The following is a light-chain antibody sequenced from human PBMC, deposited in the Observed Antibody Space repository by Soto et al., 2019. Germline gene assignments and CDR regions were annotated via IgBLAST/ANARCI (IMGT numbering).Light chain of an antibody. Sequence: EIVLTQSPSTLSLSPGERATLSCGASQSLSSNSLARYQQKPGQDPRLLVYGASSRATGIPDRFRGSGSGTYLTLTISRLEPKDYAVYYWQQDGTLPYTFGQGTKLEIK. CDR1: QSLSSNS. CDR2: GAS. V-gene: IGKV3-20*01. CDR3: QQDGTLPYT. J-gene: IGKJ2*01.